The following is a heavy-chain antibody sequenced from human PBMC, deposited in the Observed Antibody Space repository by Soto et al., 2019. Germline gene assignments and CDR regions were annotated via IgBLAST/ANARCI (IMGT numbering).Heavy chain of an antibody. Sequence: SETLSLTCTVSGGSISIYDSSWTRQPPGKGLEWIGSIFYSGSTYYNPSLKSRVTISVDTSKNQFSLKLSSVTAADTAVYYWARRYGPCFDYWGQGTLVTVSS. V-gene: IGHV4-59*08. J-gene: IGHJ4*02. CDR2: IFYSGST. CDR3: ARRYGPCFDY. CDR1: GGSISIYD. D-gene: IGHD5-18*01.